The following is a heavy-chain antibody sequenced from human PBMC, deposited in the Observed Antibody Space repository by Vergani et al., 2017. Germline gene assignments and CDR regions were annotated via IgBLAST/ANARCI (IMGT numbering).Heavy chain of an antibody. Sequence: EVQLLESGGGLVQPGGSLRLSCAASGFTFSSYAMSWVRQAPGKGLEWVSAISGSGGSTYYADSVKGRFTISRDNSKNTLYLQMNSLRAEDTAVYYCAKDQMIGGVMWGHYYYYYYMDVWGKGTTVTVSS. J-gene: IGHJ6*03. CDR1: GFTFSSYA. V-gene: IGHV3-23*01. D-gene: IGHD3-16*01. CDR2: ISGSGGST. CDR3: AKDQMIGGVMWGHYYYYYYMDV.